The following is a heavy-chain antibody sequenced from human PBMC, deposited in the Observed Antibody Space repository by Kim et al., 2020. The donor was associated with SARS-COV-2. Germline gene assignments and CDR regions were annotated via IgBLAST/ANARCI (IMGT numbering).Heavy chain of an antibody. D-gene: IGHD5-12*01. CDR2: IIPIFGTA. CDR3: ARGRDGYKTRIGAFDI. Sequence: SVKVSCKASGGTFSSYAISWVRQAPGQGLEWMGGIIPIFGTANYAQKFQGRVTITADESTSTAYMELSSLRSEDTAVYYCARGRDGYKTRIGAFDIWGQGIMVTVSS. J-gene: IGHJ3*02. CDR1: GGTFSSYA. V-gene: IGHV1-69*13.